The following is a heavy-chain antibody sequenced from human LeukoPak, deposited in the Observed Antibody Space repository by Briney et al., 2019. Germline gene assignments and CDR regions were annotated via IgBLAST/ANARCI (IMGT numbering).Heavy chain of an antibody. J-gene: IGHJ4*02. CDR2: IYTSGST. CDR3: SRAPEGGSSWDY. Sequence: SQTLSLTCTVSGGSISSGSYYWSWIRQPAGKGLEWIGRIYTSGSTNYNPSLKSRVTISVDTSKNQFSLKLSSVTAADTAVYYCSRAPEGGSSWDYWGQGTLVTVSS. V-gene: IGHV4-61*02. D-gene: IGHD6-13*01. CDR1: GGSISSGSYY.